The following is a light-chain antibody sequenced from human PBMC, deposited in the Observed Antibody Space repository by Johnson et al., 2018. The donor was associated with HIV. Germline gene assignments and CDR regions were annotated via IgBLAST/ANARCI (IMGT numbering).Light chain of an antibody. CDR3: VTWDSSLSAGPLQF. CDR2: DNH. Sequence: QSVLTQPPSVSAAPGQKVTISCSASSSNIVNIYISWYQHLPGTAPKLLIYDNHKRPSGIPDRFSGSKSGTSVTLAITGLQTGDEADYYCVTWDSSLSAGPLQFFGTGTKVTVL. V-gene: IGLV1-51*01. CDR1: SSNIVNIY. J-gene: IGLJ1*01.